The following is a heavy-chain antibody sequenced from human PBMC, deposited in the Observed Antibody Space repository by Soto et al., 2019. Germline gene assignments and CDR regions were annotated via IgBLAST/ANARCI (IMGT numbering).Heavy chain of an antibody. CDR1: GVSISSHDW. D-gene: IGHD6-13*01. CDR3: ARGERQQQRDY. V-gene: IGHV4-4*02. Sequence: SETLSLTCAVSGVSISSHDWWTWVRQPPGKGLEWIGESHQSGNTNYNSSLESRVTISVDKSKNQFSLKLSSVTDADTAMYYCARGERQQQRDYWGQGTLVTVSS. CDR2: SHQSGNT. J-gene: IGHJ4*02.